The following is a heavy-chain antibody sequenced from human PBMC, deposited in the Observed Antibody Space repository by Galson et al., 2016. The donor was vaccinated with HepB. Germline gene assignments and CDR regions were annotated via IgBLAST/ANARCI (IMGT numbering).Heavy chain of an antibody. V-gene: IGHV4-59*01. J-gene: IGHJ3*02. CDR1: GGSISSYY. D-gene: IGHD5/OR15-5a*01. CDR3: ARIKGVSGPGGVFDI. Sequence: SETLSLTCTVSGGSISSYYWSWIRQPPGKGLEWIGYIHYSGSTTNHPSLNSRVTIPVDTSKNQFSLKLSSVTAADTAVYYCARIKGVSGPGGVFDIWGQGTMVTVSS. CDR2: IHYSGST.